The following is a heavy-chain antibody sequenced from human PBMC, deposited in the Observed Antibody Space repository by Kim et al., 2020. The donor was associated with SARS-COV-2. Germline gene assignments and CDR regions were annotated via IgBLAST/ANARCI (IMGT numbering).Heavy chain of an antibody. CDR2: ITGSGDIT. CDR1: GFTFSNYA. V-gene: IGHV3-23*01. Sequence: GGSLRLSCVASGFTFSNYAMPWVRQAPGGGLEWVSGITGSGDITAYADSGKGRFTISRDNSQTTLYLQMSSLRAEDTAIYYCANPQQPDYWGQGTLVTVSS. CDR3: ANPQQPDY. D-gene: IGHD6-13*01. J-gene: IGHJ4*02.